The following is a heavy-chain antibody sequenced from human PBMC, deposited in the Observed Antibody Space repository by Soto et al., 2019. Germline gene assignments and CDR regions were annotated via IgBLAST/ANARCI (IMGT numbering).Heavy chain of an antibody. D-gene: IGHD3-3*01. Sequence: GESLKISCKGSGYSFTSYWIGWVRRMPGKGLEWMGIIYPGDSDTRYSPSFQGQVTISADKSISTAYLQWSSLKASDAAMYYCARPGYYDFWSGYSYGMDVWGQGTTVTVSS. CDR2: IYPGDSDT. CDR3: ARPGYYDFWSGYSYGMDV. V-gene: IGHV5-51*01. CDR1: GYSFTSYW. J-gene: IGHJ6*02.